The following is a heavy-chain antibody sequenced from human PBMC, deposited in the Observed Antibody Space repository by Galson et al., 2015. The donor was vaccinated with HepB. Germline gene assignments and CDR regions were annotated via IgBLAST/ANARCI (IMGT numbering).Heavy chain of an antibody. J-gene: IGHJ4*02. CDR3: ARVVRGGASYFDY. CDR2: ISAYNGYT. Sequence: SVKVSCKASGYTFSSYGISWVRQAPGQGLEWMGWISAYNGYTNYEQKFQGRVTMSTDTSTSTAYMELRSLRSDDTAVYYCARVVRGGASYFDYWGQGALVTVSS. D-gene: IGHD4-23*01. V-gene: IGHV1-18*01. CDR1: GYTFSSYG.